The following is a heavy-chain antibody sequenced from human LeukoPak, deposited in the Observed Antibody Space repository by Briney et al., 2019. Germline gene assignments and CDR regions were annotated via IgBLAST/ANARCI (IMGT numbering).Heavy chain of an antibody. D-gene: IGHD3-10*01. Sequence: SETLSLTCAVYGGSFSGYYWSWIRQPPGKGLEWIGEINHSGSANYNPSLKSRVTISVDTSRNQFSLKLSSVTAADTAVYYCARSTITMVRGVIQYYFDYWGQGTLVTVSS. J-gene: IGHJ4*02. CDR2: INHSGSA. CDR3: ARSTITMVRGVIQYYFDY. CDR1: GGSFSGYY. V-gene: IGHV4-34*01.